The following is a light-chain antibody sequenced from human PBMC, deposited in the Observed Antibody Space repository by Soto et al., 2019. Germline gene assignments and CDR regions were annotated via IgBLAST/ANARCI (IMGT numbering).Light chain of an antibody. CDR3: QQANTFPFT. V-gene: IGKV1-8*01. CDR2: AAS. CDR1: QGISSY. Sequence: AIRMTQSPSSFSASTGDRVTITCRASQGISSYLAWYQQKPEKAPKLLIYAASSLQSGVPSRFSGSGSGTDFTLTISSLQPEDFATYYCQQANTFPFTFGGGTKVGIK. J-gene: IGKJ4*01.